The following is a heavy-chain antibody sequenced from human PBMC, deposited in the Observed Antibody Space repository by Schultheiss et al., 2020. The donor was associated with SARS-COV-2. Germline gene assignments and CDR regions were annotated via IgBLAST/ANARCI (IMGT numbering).Heavy chain of an antibody. CDR3: ASGQWELLYVY. Sequence: SETLSLTCAVYGGSFSGYYWSWIRQPPGKGLEWIGEINHSGSTNYNPSLKSRVTISVDTSKNQFSLKLSSVTAADTAVYYCASGQWELLYVYWGQGTLVTVSS. D-gene: IGHD1-26*01. V-gene: IGHV4-34*01. J-gene: IGHJ4*02. CDR1: GGSFSGYY. CDR2: INHSGST.